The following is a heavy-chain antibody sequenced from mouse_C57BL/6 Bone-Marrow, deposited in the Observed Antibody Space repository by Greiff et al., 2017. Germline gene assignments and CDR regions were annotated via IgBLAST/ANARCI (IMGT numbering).Heavy chain of an antibody. CDR3: ARRRAGRLAY. CDR1: GFTFSSYA. J-gene: IGHJ3*01. Sequence: EVKLVESGGGLVKPGGSLKLSCAASGFTFSSYAMSWVRQTPEKRLEWVATISDGGSYTYYPDNVKGRFTISRDNAKNNLYLQMSHLKSEDTAMYYCARRRAGRLAYWGQGTLVTVSA. CDR2: ISDGGSYT. D-gene: IGHD3-3*01. V-gene: IGHV5-4*03.